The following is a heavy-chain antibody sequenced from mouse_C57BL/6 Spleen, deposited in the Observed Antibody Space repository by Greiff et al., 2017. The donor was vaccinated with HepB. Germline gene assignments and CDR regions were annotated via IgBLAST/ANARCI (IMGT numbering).Heavy chain of an antibody. CDR3: ARGYSKGYYAMDY. CDR1: GFTFSDYG. Sequence: EVKLVESGGGLVKPGGSLKLSCAASGFTFSDYGMHWVRQAPEKGLEWVAYISSGSSTFYYADTVKGRFTISRDNAKNTLFLQMTSLRSEDTAMYYCARGYSKGYYAMDYWGQGTSVTVSS. CDR2: ISSGSSTF. V-gene: IGHV5-17*01. D-gene: IGHD2-5*01. J-gene: IGHJ4*01.